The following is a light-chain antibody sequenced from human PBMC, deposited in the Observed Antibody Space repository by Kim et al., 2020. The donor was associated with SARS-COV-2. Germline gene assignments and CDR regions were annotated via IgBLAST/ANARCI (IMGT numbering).Light chain of an antibody. J-gene: IGLJ2*01. CDR3: QSYDSSLSVV. CDR1: SSNIGAGYD. CDR2: GNS. V-gene: IGLV1-40*01. Sequence: GQRATISCTGSSSNIGAGYDVHWYQQLPGTAPKLLIYGNSNRPSGVPDRFSGSKSGTSASLAITGLQAEDEADYYCQSYDSSLSVVFGGGTQLTVL.